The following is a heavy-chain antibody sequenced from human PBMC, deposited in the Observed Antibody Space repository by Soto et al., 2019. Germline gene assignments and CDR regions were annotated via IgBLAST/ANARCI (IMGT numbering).Heavy chain of an antibody. Sequence: SETLSLTCAVYGGSFSGYYWSWIRQPPGKGLEWIGEINHSGSTNYNPSLKSRVTISVDTSKNQFSLKLSSVTAADTAVYYCARLPRGYSYGYYYYGMDVWGQRTTVTVSS. CDR1: GGSFSGYY. CDR2: INHSGST. J-gene: IGHJ6*02. D-gene: IGHD5-18*01. CDR3: ARLPRGYSYGYYYYGMDV. V-gene: IGHV4-34*01.